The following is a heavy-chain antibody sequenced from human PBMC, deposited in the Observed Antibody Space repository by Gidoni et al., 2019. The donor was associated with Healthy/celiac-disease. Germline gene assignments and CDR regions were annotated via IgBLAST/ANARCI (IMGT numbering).Heavy chain of an antibody. Sequence: QLQLQESGPGLVKPSETLSLTCTVSGGSISSSSYYWGWIRPPPGKGLEWIGSIYYSVSTYYNPSLKSRVTISVDTSKNQFSLKLSSVTAADTAVYYCARLLPTYYDFWSGYGFDAFDIWGQGTMVTVSS. CDR3: ARLLPTYYDFWSGYGFDAFDI. J-gene: IGHJ3*02. D-gene: IGHD3-3*01. CDR1: GGSISSSSYY. V-gene: IGHV4-39*01. CDR2: IYYSVST.